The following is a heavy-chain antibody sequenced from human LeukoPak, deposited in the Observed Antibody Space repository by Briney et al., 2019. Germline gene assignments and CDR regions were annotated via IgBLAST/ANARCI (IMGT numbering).Heavy chain of an antibody. CDR2: ISTYNGNT. J-gene: IGHJ6*02. V-gene: IGHV1-18*04. CDR3: AKGGKVRGSTGMDV. CDR1: GYTFTGYY. Sequence: ASVKVSCKASGYTFTGYYMHWVRQATGQGLEWMGEISTYNGNTNYAQKLQDRVTMTTDTSTSTAYMELRSLRSDDTGVYYCAKGGKVRGSTGMDVWGQGTTVTVSS. D-gene: IGHD3-10*01.